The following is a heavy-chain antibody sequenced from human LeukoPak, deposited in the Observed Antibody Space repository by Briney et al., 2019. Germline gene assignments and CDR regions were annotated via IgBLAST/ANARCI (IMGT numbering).Heavy chain of an antibody. CDR2: MNPNSGNT. Sequence: GASVKVSCKASGYTFTSYDINWVRQATGQGLEWMGWMNPNSGNTGYAQKFQGRVTMTRNTSISTAYMELSSLRSEDTAGYYCARRCEGYCSGGSCWYFDFWGQGTLVTVSA. J-gene: IGHJ4*02. CDR1: GYTFTSYD. D-gene: IGHD2-15*01. V-gene: IGHV1-8*01. CDR3: ARRCEGYCSGGSCWYFDF.